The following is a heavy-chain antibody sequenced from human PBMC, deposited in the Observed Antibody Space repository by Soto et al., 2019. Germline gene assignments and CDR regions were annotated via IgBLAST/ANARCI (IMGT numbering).Heavy chain of an antibody. J-gene: IGHJ4*02. CDR2: IYSSGST. CDR3: ARQTTYSSSWYDY. CDR1: GGSISNYY. V-gene: IGHV4-4*07. D-gene: IGHD6-13*01. Sequence: SETLSLTCTVSGGSISNYYWTWIRQPAGKGLEWIGRIYSSGSTNYNSSLKSRVTMSVDTSENQFSLKLTSVTAADTAVYYCARQTTYSSSWYDYWGQGTLVTVSS.